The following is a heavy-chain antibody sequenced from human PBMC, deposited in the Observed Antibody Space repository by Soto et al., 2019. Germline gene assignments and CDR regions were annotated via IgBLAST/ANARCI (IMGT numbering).Heavy chain of an antibody. CDR3: ARLRVGIEQQLVIYDGMDV. V-gene: IGHV1-18*04. CDR2: ISAYNGNT. D-gene: IGHD6-13*01. Sequence: QVQLVQSGAEVKKPGASVKVSCKASGYTFTSYGISWVRQAPGQGLEWMGWISAYNGNTNYAQKPQGRVTMTTDTSTSTAYRERRSRRSDDTAVYYCARLRVGIEQQLVIYDGMDVWGQGTTVTVSS. J-gene: IGHJ6*02. CDR1: GYTFTSYG.